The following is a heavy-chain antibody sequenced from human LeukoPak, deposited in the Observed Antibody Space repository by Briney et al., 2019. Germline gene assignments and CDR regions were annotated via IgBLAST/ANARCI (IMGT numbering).Heavy chain of an antibody. CDR3: ARGVSTYYYDSSGYLGY. Sequence: SETLSLTCAVYGGSFSGYYWSWIRQPPGKGLEWIGEINHSGSTNYNPSLKSRVTIPVDTSKNQFSLKLSSVTAADTAVYYCARGVSTYYYDSSGYLGYWGQGTLVTVSS. V-gene: IGHV4-34*01. D-gene: IGHD3-22*01. CDR2: INHSGST. CDR1: GGSFSGYY. J-gene: IGHJ4*02.